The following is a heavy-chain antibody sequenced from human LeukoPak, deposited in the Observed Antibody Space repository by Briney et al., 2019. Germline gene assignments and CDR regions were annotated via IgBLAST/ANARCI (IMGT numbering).Heavy chain of an antibody. V-gene: IGHV4-39*07. CDR1: GGSITSSSYY. CDR2: IYYSGST. CDR3: AREGGYLQLRYFDY. D-gene: IGHD5-24*01. J-gene: IGHJ4*02. Sequence: SETLSLTCTVSGGSITSSSYYWGWIRQPPGKGLEWIGSIYYSGSTYYNPSVKSRVTISVDTSKNQFSLRLISVTAADTAVYYCAREGGYLQLRYFDYWGQGTLVTVSS.